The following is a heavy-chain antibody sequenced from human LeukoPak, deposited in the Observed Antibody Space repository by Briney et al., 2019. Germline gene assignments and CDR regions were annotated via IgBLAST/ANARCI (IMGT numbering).Heavy chain of an antibody. CDR2: ISDSGGGS. D-gene: IGHD2-8*02. Sequence: AGGSLRLSCAASGFTFRSYAMSWVRQAPGKGLEWVSSISDSGGGSYYADSVKGRFTISRDNSKNTVYLQMNSLRAEDTAVYYCAKDRLPDGVWSIDYWGQGTLVTVSS. V-gene: IGHV3-23*01. CDR3: AKDRLPDGVWSIDY. CDR1: GFTFRSYA. J-gene: IGHJ4*02.